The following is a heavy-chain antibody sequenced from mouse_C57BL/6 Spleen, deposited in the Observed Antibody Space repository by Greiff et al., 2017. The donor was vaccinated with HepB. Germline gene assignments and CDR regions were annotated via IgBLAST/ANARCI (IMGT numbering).Heavy chain of an antibody. CDR1: GYTFTDYY. CDR2: IYPGSGNT. CDR3: ARWEIDYYGSDYFDY. Sequence: VQLQQSGAELVRPGASVKLSCKASGYTFTDYYINWVKQRPGQGLEWIARIYPGSGNTYYNEKFKGKATLTAEKSSSTAYMQLSSLTSEDSAVYFCARWEIDYYGSDYFDYWGQGTTLTVSS. V-gene: IGHV1-76*01. D-gene: IGHD1-1*01. J-gene: IGHJ2*01.